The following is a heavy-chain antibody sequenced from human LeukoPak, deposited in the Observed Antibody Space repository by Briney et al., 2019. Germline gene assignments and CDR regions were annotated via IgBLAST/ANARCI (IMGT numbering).Heavy chain of an antibody. V-gene: IGHV4-39*01. Sequence: PSETLSLTCTVSGGSISSSSYYWGWIRQPPGKGLEWIGSIYYSGSTYYNPSLKSRVTISVDTSKNQFSLKLSSVTAADTAVYYCARHHRSGSYPLDAFDIWGQGTMVTVSS. CDR2: IYYSGST. CDR1: GGSISSSSYY. D-gene: IGHD3-10*01. J-gene: IGHJ3*02. CDR3: ARHHRSGSYPLDAFDI.